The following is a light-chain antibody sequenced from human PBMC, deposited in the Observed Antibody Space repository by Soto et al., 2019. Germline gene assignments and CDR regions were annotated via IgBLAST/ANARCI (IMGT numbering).Light chain of an antibody. CDR3: SSFRSGSTL. CDR2: EVN. J-gene: IGLJ1*01. V-gene: IGLV2-14*01. CDR1: SSDVGGYDY. Sequence: QSVLTQPASVSGSPGQSITISCTGTSSDVGGYDYVSWYQQQPGGAPNLMIYEVNNRPSGVSNRFSGSKSGNTASLTISGLQAEDEADYYCSSFRSGSTLFGTGTKVTVL.